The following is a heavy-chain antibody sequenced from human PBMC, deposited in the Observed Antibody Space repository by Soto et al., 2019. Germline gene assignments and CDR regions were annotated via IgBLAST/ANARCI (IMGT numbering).Heavy chain of an antibody. J-gene: IGHJ4*02. CDR2: IYPGDSDT. V-gene: IGHV5-51*01. D-gene: IGHD3-10*01. CDR1: GYSFTSYW. Sequence: PGESLKIYGNGSGYSFTSYWIGWVRQMPGKGLEWMGIIYPGDSDTRYSPSFQGQVTISADKSISTAYLQWSSLKASDTAMYYCPRHPRGAVLWFGEFEHYFDYWGQGTLVTISS. CDR3: PRHPRGAVLWFGEFEHYFDY.